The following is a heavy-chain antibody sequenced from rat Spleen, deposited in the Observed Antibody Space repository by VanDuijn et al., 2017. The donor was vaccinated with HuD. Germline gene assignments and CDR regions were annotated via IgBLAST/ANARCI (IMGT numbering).Heavy chain of an antibody. V-gene: IGHV5-20*01. J-gene: IGHJ3*01. CDR1: GFTFSNYD. Sequence: EVQLAESGGGLVQPGRSMKLSCAASGFTFSNYDMAWVRQAPTKGLEWVASISFDGSSTYYRDSVKGRFTFSRDNAKSTLYLQMDSLRSEDTATYYCTTENYWFAYWGQGTLVTVSS. CDR3: TTENYWFAY. D-gene: IGHD1-10*01. CDR2: ISFDGSST.